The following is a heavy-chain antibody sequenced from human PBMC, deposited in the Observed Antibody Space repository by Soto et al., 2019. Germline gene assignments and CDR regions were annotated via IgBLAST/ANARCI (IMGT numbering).Heavy chain of an antibody. CDR3: ARGADYDSSGIRLNWFDP. V-gene: IGHV3-48*02. CDR2: ISSSSSTI. Sequence: EVQLVESGGGLVQPGGSLRLSCAASGFTFSSYSMNWVRQAPGKGLEWVSSISSSSSTIYYADSVKGRFTISRDNAKNSLYLQMNSLRDEDTAVYYCARGADYDSSGIRLNWFDPWGQGTLVTVSS. D-gene: IGHD3-22*01. J-gene: IGHJ5*02. CDR1: GFTFSSYS.